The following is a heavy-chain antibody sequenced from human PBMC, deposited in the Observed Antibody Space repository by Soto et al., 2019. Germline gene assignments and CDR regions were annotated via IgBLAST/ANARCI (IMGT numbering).Heavy chain of an antibody. CDR2: ISGSGGST. CDR3: AKEPSIYDSNDY. D-gene: IGHD3-22*01. Sequence: PGGSLRLSCAASGFTVSSYAMSWVRQAPGKGLEWVSAISGSGGSTYYADSVKGRFTIARDNSKNTLYLQMNSLRAEDTAVYYCAKEPSIYDSNDYWGQGTLVTVSS. CDR1: GFTVSSYA. J-gene: IGHJ4*02. V-gene: IGHV3-23*01.